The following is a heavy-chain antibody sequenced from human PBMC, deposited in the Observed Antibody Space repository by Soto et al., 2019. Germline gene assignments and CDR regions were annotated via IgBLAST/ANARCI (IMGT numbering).Heavy chain of an antibody. Sequence: EVQLVESGGGLVKPGGSLRLSCAASGFSFRSYSMNWVRQAPGKGLEWVSSISSSASHIHYADLVKGRVSISGDNAKKSLYLQMNSLRAEDTAVYYCARGYTGYCSGGTCYWFDPWGQGTLVTVSS. CDR2: ISSSASHI. CDR1: GFSFRSYS. J-gene: IGHJ5*02. D-gene: IGHD2-15*01. CDR3: ARGYTGYCSGGTCYWFDP. V-gene: IGHV3-21*01.